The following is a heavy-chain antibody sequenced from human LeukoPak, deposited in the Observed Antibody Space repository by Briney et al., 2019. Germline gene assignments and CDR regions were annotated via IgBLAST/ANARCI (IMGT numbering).Heavy chain of an antibody. D-gene: IGHD3-16*02. CDR1: RFSFSSYG. J-gene: IGHJ4*02. CDR3: AKDIRVWGSYRYPCLDY. V-gene: IGHV3-30*18. Sequence: PGGSLRLSCAASRFSFSSYGMHWVRQAPGKGLEWVAVISYDGDNKYYADSVNGRFTISRDNSKNTLSLQMDSLRAEDTAVYYCAKDIRVWGSYRYPCLDYWGQGTLVTVSA. CDR2: ISYDGDNK.